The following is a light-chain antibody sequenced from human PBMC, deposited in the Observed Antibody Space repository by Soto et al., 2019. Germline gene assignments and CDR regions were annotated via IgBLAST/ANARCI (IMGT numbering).Light chain of an antibody. J-gene: IGKJ1*01. V-gene: IGKV3-15*01. CDR2: GAS. Sequence: EVVMTQSPATLSVSPGERATLSCRASQSVSNNLAWYQQKPGQAPRLLIYGASTRATGIPASFSGSGSGTEFTLTISSLQSEDFAVYYCQQYNNWPRTFGQGTKVEI. CDR3: QQYNNWPRT. CDR1: QSVSNN.